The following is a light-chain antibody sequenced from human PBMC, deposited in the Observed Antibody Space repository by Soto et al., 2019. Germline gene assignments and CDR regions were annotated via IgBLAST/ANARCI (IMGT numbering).Light chain of an antibody. V-gene: IGKV2-28*01. Sequence: EIVMTQSPLSLPVPPGESASISCRSSQSLLHGSNNYLDWYLQKPWQSPQLLMHLNSNRASGVPDRFSGSGSGTDFTLQINTVEAEDVGIYYFMQALETPYTFGQGTKLEIK. CDR3: MQALETPYT. CDR2: LNS. J-gene: IGKJ2*01. CDR1: QSLLHGSNNY.